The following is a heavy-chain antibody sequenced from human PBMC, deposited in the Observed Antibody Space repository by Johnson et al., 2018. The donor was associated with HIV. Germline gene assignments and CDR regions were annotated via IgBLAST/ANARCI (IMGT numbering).Heavy chain of an antibody. Sequence: VQLVESGGGLVQPGGSLRLSCAASGFTVSSNYMSWVRQAPGKGLEWVSVIYSGGSTYYADSVKGRFTISRDNSKNTLYLQMNSLSAEDTAVYYCARVSKYYDSIRGAFDIWGQGTMVTVSS. CDR2: IYSGGST. V-gene: IGHV3-66*02. CDR3: ARVSKYYDSIRGAFDI. D-gene: IGHD3-22*01. CDR1: GFTVSSNY. J-gene: IGHJ3*02.